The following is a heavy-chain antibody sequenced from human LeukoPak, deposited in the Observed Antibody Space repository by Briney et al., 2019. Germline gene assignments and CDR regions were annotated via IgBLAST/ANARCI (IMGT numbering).Heavy chain of an antibody. J-gene: IGHJ6*02. V-gene: IGHV4-30-4*01. D-gene: IGHD3-3*01. Sequence: SETLSLTCTVSGGSISSGDYYWSWIRQPPGEGLEWIGYIYYSGSTYYNPSLKSRVTISVDTSKNQFSLKLSSVTAADTAVYYCARDGSSGGFLEWNYYYYGMDVWGQGTTVTVSS. CDR1: GGSISSGDYY. CDR3: ARDGSSGGFLEWNYYYYGMDV. CDR2: IYYSGST.